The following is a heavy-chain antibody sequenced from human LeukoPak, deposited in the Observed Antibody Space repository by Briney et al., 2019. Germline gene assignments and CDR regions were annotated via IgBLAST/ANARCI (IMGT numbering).Heavy chain of an antibody. Sequence: PGGSLRLSCAASGFTFSSYGMHWVRQAPGKGLEWVAFIRYHGSDKYYADSVKGRFTISRDNSKNTLYLQMNSLRAEDTAVYYCAKDLQDRNTMIVVVKRYYFDYWGQGTLVTVSS. V-gene: IGHV3-30*02. J-gene: IGHJ4*02. CDR3: AKDLQDRNTMIVVVKRYYFDY. CDR2: IRYHGSDK. D-gene: IGHD3-22*01. CDR1: GFTFSSYG.